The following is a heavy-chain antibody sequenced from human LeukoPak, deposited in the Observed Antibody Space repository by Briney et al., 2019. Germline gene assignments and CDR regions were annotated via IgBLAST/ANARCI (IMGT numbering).Heavy chain of an antibody. CDR1: GFIFSSYW. CDR2: INSDGSST. CDR3: ARRVVVPAAPYYFDY. Sequence: GGSLRLSCAASGFIFSSYWMHWVRQAPGKGLVWVSRINSDGSSTSYADSVKGRFTISRDNAKNTLYLEMNSLRAEDTAVYYCARRVVVPAAPYYFDYWGQGTLVTVSS. J-gene: IGHJ4*02. D-gene: IGHD2-2*01. V-gene: IGHV3-74*01.